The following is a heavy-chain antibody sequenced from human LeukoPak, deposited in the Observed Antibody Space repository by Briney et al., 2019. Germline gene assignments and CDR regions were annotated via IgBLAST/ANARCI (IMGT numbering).Heavy chain of an antibody. CDR2: IYHSGST. V-gene: IGHV4-34*01. CDR3: ARVSYYYYSSGYSDY. CDR1: GGSFSGYY. J-gene: IGHJ4*02. Sequence: PSETLSLTCAVYGGSFSGYYWSWIRKPPGKGLEWIGYIYHSGSTYYNPSLKSRVTISVDRSKNQFSLKLGSVTAADTAVYYCARVSYYYYSSGYSDYWGQGTLVTVSS. D-gene: IGHD3-22*01.